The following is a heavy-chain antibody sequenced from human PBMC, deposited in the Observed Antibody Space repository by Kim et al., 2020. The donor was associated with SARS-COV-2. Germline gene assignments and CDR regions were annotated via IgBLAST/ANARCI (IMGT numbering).Heavy chain of an antibody. V-gene: IGHV3-15*01. D-gene: IGHD3-22*01. CDR3: TTGSGYYYDSSGYSY. J-gene: IGHJ4*02. Sequence: PVKGKFTISRDDSKNTLYLQMNSLKTEDTAGYYCTTGSGYYYDSSGYSYWGQGTLVTVSS.